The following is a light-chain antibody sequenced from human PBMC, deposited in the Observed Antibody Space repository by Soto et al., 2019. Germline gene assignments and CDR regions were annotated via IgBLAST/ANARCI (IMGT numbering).Light chain of an antibody. CDR3: QQVNTYPFT. CDR1: QGIGTY. CDR2: AAS. V-gene: IGKV1-9*01. Sequence: IQMTQSPSSLSASVGDRVTITCRASQGIGTYFAWYQQKPGIAPKLLIYAASTLQTGVPSRFSGSGSGTDFTLIISSLQPEDVATYYCQQVNTYPFTFGPGTKVGIK. J-gene: IGKJ3*01.